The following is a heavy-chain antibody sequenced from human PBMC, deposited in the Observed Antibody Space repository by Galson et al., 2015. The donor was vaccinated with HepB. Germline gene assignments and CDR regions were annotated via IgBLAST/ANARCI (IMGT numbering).Heavy chain of an antibody. J-gene: IGHJ4*02. D-gene: IGHD4-17*01. CDR3: ARDRGWYGDYYFDY. CDR2: IIPILGIA. Sequence: SVKVSCKASGGTFSSYAISWVRQAPGQGLEWMGRIIPILGIANYAQKFQGRVTITADKSTSTAYMELSSLRSEDTAVYYCARDRGWYGDYYFDYWGQGTLVTVSS. V-gene: IGHV1-69*04. CDR1: GGTFSSYA.